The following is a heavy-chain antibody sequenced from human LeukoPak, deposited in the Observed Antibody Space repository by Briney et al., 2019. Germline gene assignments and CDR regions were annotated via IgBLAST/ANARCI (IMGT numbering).Heavy chain of an antibody. CDR1: GFTFSIYG. D-gene: IGHD1-14*01. Sequence: PGGSLRLSCAASGFTFSIYGMHWVRQAPGKGLEWVANIKQDGSEKYYVDSVKDRFTISRDNAKNSLYLQLNSLRAEDTAVYYCATTGQGGRYYDYWGPGTLVTVSS. CDR2: IKQDGSEK. CDR3: ATTGQGGRYYDY. V-gene: IGHV3-7*02. J-gene: IGHJ4*02.